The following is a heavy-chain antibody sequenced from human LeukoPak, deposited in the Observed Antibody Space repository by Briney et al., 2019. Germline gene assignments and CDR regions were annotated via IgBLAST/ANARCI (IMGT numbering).Heavy chain of an antibody. CDR1: GGSFSGYS. CDR3: ASARELPSLDPTGNY. D-gene: IGHD1-26*01. Sequence: SETLSLTCAVYGGSFSGYSWSWIRQPPGKGLEWIGEINHSGSTNDNPSLESRVTISVDTSKNQFSLKLSSVTAADTAVYYCASARELPSLDPTGNYWGQGTLVNGSS. J-gene: IGHJ4*02. V-gene: IGHV4-34*01. CDR2: INHSGST.